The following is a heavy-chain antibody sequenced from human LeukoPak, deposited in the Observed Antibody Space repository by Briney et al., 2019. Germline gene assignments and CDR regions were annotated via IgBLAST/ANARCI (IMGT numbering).Heavy chain of an antibody. CDR1: GGSFSGYY. CDR3: ARVGYYDSSGYYFEPDFDY. CDR2: INHSGST. V-gene: IGHV4-34*01. Sequence: SETLSLTCAVYGGSFSGYYWSWIRQPPGKGLEWIGEINHSGSTNYNPSLKSRVIISVDTSKNQFSLKLSSVTAADTAVYYCARVGYYDSSGYYFEPDFDYWGQGTLVTVSS. D-gene: IGHD3-22*01. J-gene: IGHJ4*02.